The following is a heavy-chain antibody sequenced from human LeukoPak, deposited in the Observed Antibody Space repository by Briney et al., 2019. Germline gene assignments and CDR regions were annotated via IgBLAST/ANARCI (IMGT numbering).Heavy chain of an antibody. V-gene: IGHV3-30-3*01. Sequence: GGSMRLSCAASEFSFSNFAMYWVRQAPGKGLEWLAVISYDGSIRYYADSVKGRFTISRDNSNNTVHLQMNSLRLDDSALYYCAREDNPLWFDPWGQGTLVTVSS. CDR1: EFSFSNFA. CDR3: AREDNPLWFDP. D-gene: IGHD1-1*01. CDR2: ISYDGSIR. J-gene: IGHJ5*02.